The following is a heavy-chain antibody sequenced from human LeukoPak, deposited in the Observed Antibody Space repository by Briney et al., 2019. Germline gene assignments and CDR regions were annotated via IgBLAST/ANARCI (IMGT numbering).Heavy chain of an antibody. Sequence: ASVKVSCKASGYTFSSYGISWVRHAPGQGLVRMWWITAYNGNTNYAQKCQGRVTMTTDTSTSTAYMELRSLRSDDTAVYYCARGPYDYVWGSYPKNDYWGQGTLVTVSS. CDR1: GYTFSSYG. V-gene: IGHV1-18*01. CDR3: ARGPYDYVWGSYPKNDY. J-gene: IGHJ4*02. CDR2: ITAYNGNT. D-gene: IGHD3-16*02.